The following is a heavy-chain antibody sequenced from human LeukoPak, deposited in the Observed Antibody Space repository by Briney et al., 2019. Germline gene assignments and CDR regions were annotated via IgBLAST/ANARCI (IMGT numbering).Heavy chain of an antibody. CDR3: ATKQWLAPPPDS. CDR1: GFTFSKYW. Sequence: GGSLRPSCAACGFTFSKYWMLWVRQAPGKGLESVSRINTDGTVTTYADSVKGRFTVSRDNADNTIFLQMNSVRDEDTAVYYCATKQWLAPPPDSWGQGTPVTVSS. V-gene: IGHV3-74*01. CDR2: INTDGTVT. D-gene: IGHD6-19*01. J-gene: IGHJ4*02.